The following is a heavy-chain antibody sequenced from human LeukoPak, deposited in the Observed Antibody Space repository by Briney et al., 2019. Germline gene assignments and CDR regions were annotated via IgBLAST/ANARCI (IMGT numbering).Heavy chain of an antibody. V-gene: IGHV3-23*01. CDR1: GFTFSSYA. Sequence: GGSLRLSCAASGFTFSSYAMSWVRQAPGKGLEWVSAISGSGGSTYYADSVKGRFTISRDNSKNTLYLQMNSLRAEDTAVYYCAKDGSRYNWNDGGFDPWGQGTLVTVS. D-gene: IGHD1-1*01. CDR2: ISGSGGST. J-gene: IGHJ5*02. CDR3: AKDGSRYNWNDGGFDP.